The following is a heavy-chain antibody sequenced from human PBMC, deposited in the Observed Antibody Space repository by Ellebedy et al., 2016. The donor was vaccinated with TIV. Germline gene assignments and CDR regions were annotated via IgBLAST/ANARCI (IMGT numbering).Heavy chain of an antibody. Sequence: GGSLRLSXAASGFTFSDYYMSWIRQAPGKGLEWVSYISSSGSTIYYADSVKGRFTISRDNAKNSLYLQMNSLRAEDTAVYYCARYLRFLEWSYFDYWGQGTLVTVSS. D-gene: IGHD3-3*01. CDR2: ISSSGSTI. J-gene: IGHJ4*02. CDR1: GFTFSDYY. CDR3: ARYLRFLEWSYFDY. V-gene: IGHV3-11*01.